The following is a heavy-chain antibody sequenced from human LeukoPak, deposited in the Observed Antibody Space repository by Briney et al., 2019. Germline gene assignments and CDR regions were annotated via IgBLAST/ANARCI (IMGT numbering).Heavy chain of an antibody. V-gene: IGHV3-74*01. CDR2: ISVDGTDT. Sequence: GGSLRLSCVASGFTFSSYWLRWVRQVAGKGLVWVARISVDGTDTSYADSVKGRFTISRDNGKNTLYLQMNSLRADDTAAYYCVRDPPPNSFASWGQGTLVTVSS. J-gene: IGHJ4*02. CDR3: VRDPPPNSFAS. CDR1: GFTFSSYW. D-gene: IGHD1-1*01.